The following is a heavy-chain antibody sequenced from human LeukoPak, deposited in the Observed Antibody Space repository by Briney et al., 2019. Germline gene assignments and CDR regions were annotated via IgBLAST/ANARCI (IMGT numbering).Heavy chain of an antibody. Sequence: GGSLRLSCAASGFSFDDYGMSWVRQAPGKGLEWVSGINWNGGSTGYADSVKGRFTISRDNAKNSLFLQMNSLRVEDTAVYYCAELGITMIGGVWGKGTTVTVSS. CDR2: INWNGGST. CDR3: AELGITMIGGV. J-gene: IGHJ6*04. D-gene: IGHD3-10*02. V-gene: IGHV3-20*04. CDR1: GFSFDDYG.